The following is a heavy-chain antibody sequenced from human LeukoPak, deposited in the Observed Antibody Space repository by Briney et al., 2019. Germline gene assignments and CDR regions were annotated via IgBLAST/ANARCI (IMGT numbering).Heavy chain of an antibody. CDR3: ARDLRGQQLGGDY. CDR1: GYTFTTYG. V-gene: IGHV7-4-1*02. J-gene: IGHJ4*02. D-gene: IGHD6-13*01. CDR2: INTNTGNP. Sequence: ASVKVSCKASGYTFTTYGVNWVRQALGQGLEWLGWINTNTGNPTYGQGFTGRFVFSLDTSVSTAYLQISSLKAEDSAVYYCARDLRGQQLGGDYWGQGTLVTVSS.